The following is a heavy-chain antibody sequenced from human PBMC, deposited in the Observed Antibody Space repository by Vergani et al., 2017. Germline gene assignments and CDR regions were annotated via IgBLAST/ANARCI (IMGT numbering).Heavy chain of an antibody. CDR2: IKSKTDGGTT. V-gene: IGHV3-15*01. Sequence: EVQLVESGGGLVKPGGSLRLSCAASGFTFSNAWMSWVRQAPGKGLEWVGRIKSKTDGGTTDYAAPVKGRFTISRDDSKNTLYLQMNSLKTEDTAVYYCTTGMTKWWDLLGLVAFDSWGQGTMVTVSS. CDR1: GFTFSNAW. J-gene: IGHJ3*02. CDR3: TTGMTKWWDLLGLVAFDS. D-gene: IGHD1-26*01.